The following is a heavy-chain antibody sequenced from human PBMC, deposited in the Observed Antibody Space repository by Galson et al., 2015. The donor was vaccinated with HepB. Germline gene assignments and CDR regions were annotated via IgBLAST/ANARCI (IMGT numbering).Heavy chain of an antibody. D-gene: IGHD1-26*01. CDR1: GGSISSSSYY. J-gene: IGHJ4*02. CDR3: ARHRDHSGSYVGNYFDY. CDR2: IYYSGST. Sequence: SETLSLTCTVSGGSISSSSYYWGWIRQPPGKGLEWIGSIYYSGSTYYNPSLKSRVTISVDTSKNQFSLKLSSVTAADTAVYYCARHRDHSGSYVGNYFDYWGQGTLVTVSS. V-gene: IGHV4-39*01.